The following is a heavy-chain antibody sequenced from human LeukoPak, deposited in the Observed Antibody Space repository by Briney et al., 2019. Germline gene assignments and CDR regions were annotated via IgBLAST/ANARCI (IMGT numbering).Heavy chain of an antibody. V-gene: IGHV1-18*01. CDR3: ARTTIFGVVIRGAFDI. CDR2: ISAYNGNT. Sequence: ASVKVSCKASGYRFTSCGISWVGQPPGQGLEWMGWISAYNGNTNYAQKLQGRVTMTTDTSTSTAYMELRSLRSDDTAVYYCARTTIFGVVIRGAFDIWGQGTMVTVSS. J-gene: IGHJ3*02. D-gene: IGHD3-3*01. CDR1: GYRFTSCG.